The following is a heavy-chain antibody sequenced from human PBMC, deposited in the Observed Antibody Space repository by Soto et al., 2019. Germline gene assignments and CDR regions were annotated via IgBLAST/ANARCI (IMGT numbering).Heavy chain of an antibody. CDR2: IYYSGST. J-gene: IGHJ4*02. Sequence: SETLSLTRTVSGGSISSYYWSWIRQPPGKGLEWIGYIYYSGSTNYNPSLKSRVTISVDTSKNQFSLKLSSVTAADTAVYYCARLGYYGDFDYWGQGTLVTVSS. CDR1: GGSISSYY. V-gene: IGHV4-59*08. CDR3: ARLGYYGDFDY. D-gene: IGHD2-15*01.